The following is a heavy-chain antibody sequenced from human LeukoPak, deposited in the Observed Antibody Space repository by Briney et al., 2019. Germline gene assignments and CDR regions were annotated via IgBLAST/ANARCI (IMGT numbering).Heavy chain of an antibody. Sequence: GGSLRLSCAASGFTFSSYSMNWVRQAPGKGLEWVSSISSSSSYIYYADSVKGRFTISRDNAKNSLYLQMNSLRAEDTAVYYCARGGRFGELLRGVGYYYYYMDVWGKGTTVTISS. CDR1: GFTFSSYS. D-gene: IGHD3-10*01. J-gene: IGHJ6*03. CDR2: ISSSSSYI. V-gene: IGHV3-21*04. CDR3: ARGGRFGELLRGVGYYYYYMDV.